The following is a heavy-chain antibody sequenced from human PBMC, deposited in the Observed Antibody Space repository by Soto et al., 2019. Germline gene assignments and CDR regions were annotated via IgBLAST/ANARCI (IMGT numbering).Heavy chain of an antibody. CDR3: AKDMVVVPAAIGPFDY. CDR2: ISYDGSNK. CDR1: GFTFSSYG. V-gene: IGHV3-30*18. J-gene: IGHJ4*02. Sequence: GGSLRLSCAASGFTFSSYGMHWVRQAPGKGLEWVAVISYDGSNKYYADSVKGRFTISRDNSKNTLYLQMNSLRAEDTAVYYCAKDMVVVPAAIGPFDYWGQGTLVTVSS. D-gene: IGHD2-2*01.